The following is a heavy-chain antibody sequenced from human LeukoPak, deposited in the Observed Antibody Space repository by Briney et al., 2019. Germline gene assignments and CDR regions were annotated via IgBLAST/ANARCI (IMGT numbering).Heavy chain of an antibody. Sequence: SETLTLTCAVYGVSLNNYYWAWIRPSPVKGLEWIGEIDHVGRSRYNPSLKSRLTISVDTSKNQFSLRLSSVTAADTALYFCARPVYCSVTTCTGPLHIWGQGTMVTVSS. D-gene: IGHD2-15*01. CDR1: GVSLNNYY. CDR3: ARPVYCSVTTCTGPLHI. CDR2: IDHVGRS. J-gene: IGHJ3*02. V-gene: IGHV4-34*01.